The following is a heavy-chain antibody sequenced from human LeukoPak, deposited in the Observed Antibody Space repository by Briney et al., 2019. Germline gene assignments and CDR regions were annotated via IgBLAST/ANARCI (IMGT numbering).Heavy chain of an antibody. J-gene: IGHJ4*02. CDR1: GFTFSSYS. V-gene: IGHV3-21*06. CDR3: ARGGFAVGATRFFDY. D-gene: IGHD1-26*01. Sequence: RGSLRLSCAASGFTFSSYSMNWVRQAPGKGLEWVSSISSSGFLRYYADSLKGRFTISRDNTKNSLYLQMNSLRAEDTAIYYCARGGFAVGATRFFDYWGQGTLVTISS. CDR2: ISSSGFLR.